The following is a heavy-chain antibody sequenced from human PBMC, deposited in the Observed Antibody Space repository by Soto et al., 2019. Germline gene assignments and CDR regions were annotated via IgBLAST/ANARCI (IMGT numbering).Heavy chain of an antibody. V-gene: IGHV3-30*18. D-gene: IGHD6-6*01. J-gene: IGHJ6*02. CDR1: GFTFRTYG. CDR2: ISNTGINK. CDR3: AKVIRADSTSSNFYYYSGLDV. Sequence: QVQLVESGGVVVQPGRSLRLSCAASGFTFRTYGMHWVRQAPGKGLEWLAVISNTGINKYYADSVKGRFTISRDNSRDTLFLQMNSLRGEDTAIYYCAKVIRADSTSSNFYYYSGLDVWGQGTTVTVSS.